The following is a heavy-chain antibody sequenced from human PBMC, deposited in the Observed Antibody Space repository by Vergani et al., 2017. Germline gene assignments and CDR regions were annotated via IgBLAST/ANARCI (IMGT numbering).Heavy chain of an antibody. CDR1: VFTLSINY. CDR3: ASTQRGLPRYYGMDV. CDR2: IYSGGST. J-gene: IGHJ6*04. V-gene: IGHV3-66*01. D-gene: IGHD3-16*01. Sequence: VQLVESGGGVVQPGRSLRLSCPASVFTLSINYMIWVPHAPGKGLDSVSIIYSGGSTYYADSVKGRFTISRDNSKNTLYLQMNSLRAEDTAVYYCASTQRGLPRYYGMDVWGKGP.